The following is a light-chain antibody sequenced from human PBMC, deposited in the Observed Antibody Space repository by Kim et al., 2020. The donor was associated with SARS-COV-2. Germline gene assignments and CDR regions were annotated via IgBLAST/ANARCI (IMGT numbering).Light chain of an antibody. V-gene: IGKV3-15*01. Sequence: VSPGERATLSCRASQLVSSSALAWYQHKPGHSPSLLIYRTSTRATGVPARFSGSRSGTEFTLTISSLQSEDFAIYYCQQYHNWPWTFGQGTKLEI. CDR1: QLVSSS. J-gene: IGKJ1*01. CDR2: RTS. CDR3: QQYHNWPWT.